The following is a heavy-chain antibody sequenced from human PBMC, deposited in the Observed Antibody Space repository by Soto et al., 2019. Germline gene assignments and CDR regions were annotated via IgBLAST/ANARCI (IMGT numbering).Heavy chain of an antibody. CDR2: IRSKAYGGTT. D-gene: IGHD3-22*01. V-gene: IGHV3-49*03. CDR3: TRIRITMIVVARGAFDI. CDR1: GFTFGDYA. J-gene: IGHJ3*02. Sequence: SLRLSCTASGFTFGDYAMNWFRQAPGKGLEWVGFIRSKAYGGTTEYAASVKGRFTISRDDSKSIAYLQMNSLKTEDTAVYYCTRIRITMIVVARGAFDIWGQGTMVTVSS.